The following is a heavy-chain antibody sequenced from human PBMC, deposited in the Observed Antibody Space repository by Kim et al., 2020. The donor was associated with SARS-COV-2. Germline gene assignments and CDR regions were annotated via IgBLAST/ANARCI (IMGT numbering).Heavy chain of an antibody. D-gene: IGHD6-13*01. CDR3: ARDSGGRIAAAGMGVWFDP. J-gene: IGHJ5*02. Sequence: ASVKVSCKASGYTFTSYGISWVRQAPGQGLEWMGWISAYNGNTNYAQKLQGRVTMTTDTSTSTAYMELRSLRSDDTAVYYCARDSGGRIAAAGMGVWFDPWGQGTLVTVSS. CDR1: GYTFTSYG. V-gene: IGHV1-18*01. CDR2: ISAYNGNT.